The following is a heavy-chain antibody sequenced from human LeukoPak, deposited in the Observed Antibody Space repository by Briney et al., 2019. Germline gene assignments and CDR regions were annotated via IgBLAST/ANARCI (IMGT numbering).Heavy chain of an antibody. D-gene: IGHD6-19*01. V-gene: IGHV3-66*01. CDR3: ARDLAGVAGPHWYFDL. CDR1: AFTVSSTY. Sequence: GGSLRLSCAASAFTVSSTYMTWVRQAPGKGLEWVSVIYLGGRPDYADSVKGRFTISRDNSKNMLYVQMNSLRVADTAVYYCARDLAGVAGPHWYFDLWGRGTLVTVSS. J-gene: IGHJ2*01. CDR2: IYLGGRP.